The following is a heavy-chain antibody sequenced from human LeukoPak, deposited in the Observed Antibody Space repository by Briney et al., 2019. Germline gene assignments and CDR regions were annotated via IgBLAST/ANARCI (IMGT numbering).Heavy chain of an antibody. J-gene: IGHJ4*02. D-gene: IGHD1-26*01. V-gene: IGHV4-4*07. CDR2: IYTSGST. CDR3: ARSGGSGTYYDGSFDY. Sequence: PSETLSLTCSVSGGSITSYYWSWIRQAAGKGLEWIGRIYTSGSTAYNPSLKSRVTMSVDTSENQFSLKLYSVTAADTAVYYCARSGGSGTYYDGSFDYRGQGTLVTVSS. CDR1: GGSITSYY.